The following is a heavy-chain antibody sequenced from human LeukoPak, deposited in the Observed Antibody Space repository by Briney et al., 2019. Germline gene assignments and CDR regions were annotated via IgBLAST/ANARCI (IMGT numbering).Heavy chain of an antibody. Sequence: SETLSLTCAVYGGSFSGYYWSWIRQPPGKGLEWIGYIYYSGSTNYNPSLKSRVTISVDTSKNQFSLKLSSVTAADTAVYYCARRFYDSSGYYDYWGQGTLVTVSS. V-gene: IGHV4-59*01. CDR1: GGSFSGYY. D-gene: IGHD3-22*01. CDR2: IYYSGST. J-gene: IGHJ4*02. CDR3: ARRFYDSSGYYDY.